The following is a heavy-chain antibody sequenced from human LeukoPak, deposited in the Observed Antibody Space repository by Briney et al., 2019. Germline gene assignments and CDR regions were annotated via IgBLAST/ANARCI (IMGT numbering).Heavy chain of an antibody. J-gene: IGHJ4*02. V-gene: IGHV3-23*01. Sequence: PGGSLRLSCAASGFTFDNYAMSWVRQAPGKGLEWVSDISGSGGSTYYADSVKGRFTISRDNSKNTLYLQMNSLRAEDTAVYYCAKVRYCSSTSCLSGFDYWGQGTLVTVSS. CDR1: GFTFDNYA. CDR3: AKVRYCSSTSCLSGFDY. D-gene: IGHD2-2*01. CDR2: ISGSGGST.